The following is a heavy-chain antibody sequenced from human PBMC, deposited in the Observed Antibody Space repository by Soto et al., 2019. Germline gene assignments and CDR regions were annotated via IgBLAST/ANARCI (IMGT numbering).Heavy chain of an antibody. CDR1: GFTFSSYD. Sequence: EVQLVESGGGLVQPGGSLRLSCAASGFTFSSYDMNWVRQAPGKGLEWVSYISSSGSTIYYADSVKGRFTISRDNAQNSLYMQMNSLRAEDTAVYYWSSRITIFGVVINPYGMDVWGQGTTVTVSS. D-gene: IGHD3-3*01. J-gene: IGHJ6*02. CDR2: ISSSGSTI. V-gene: IGHV3-48*03. CDR3: SSRITIFGVVINPYGMDV.